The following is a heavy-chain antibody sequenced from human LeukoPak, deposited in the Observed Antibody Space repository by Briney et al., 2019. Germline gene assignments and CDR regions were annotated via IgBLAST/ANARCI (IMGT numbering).Heavy chain of an antibody. Sequence: GGSLRLSCTASGFTFVDYAMTWVRQAPGKGLEWVGFIRSNPYGGTTEYAASVKGRFTISRDDSKSIAYLQINSRKTEDTAVYYCTRGLLPGYWGQGTLVTVSS. CDR2: IRSNPYGGTT. CDR1: GFTFVDYA. D-gene: IGHD2/OR15-2a*01. J-gene: IGHJ4*02. CDR3: TRGLLPGY. V-gene: IGHV3-49*04.